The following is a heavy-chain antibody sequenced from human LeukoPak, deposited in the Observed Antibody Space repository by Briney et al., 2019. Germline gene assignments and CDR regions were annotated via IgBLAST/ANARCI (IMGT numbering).Heavy chain of an antibody. D-gene: IGHD2-21*02. CDR2: IKSKTVGGTT. J-gene: IGHJ4*02. CDR3: TTQPQIVVVSALEPFEK. Sequence: GGSLGLSCAASGFTFSSYWMHWVRQAPGKGLEWVGRIKSKTVGGTTDYAAPVNGRFSNSRDDSKNHMYLQMNHLKSEDPAVYYCTTQPQIVVVSALEPFEKRGQGTLVIVSS. CDR1: GFTFSSYW. V-gene: IGHV3-15*01.